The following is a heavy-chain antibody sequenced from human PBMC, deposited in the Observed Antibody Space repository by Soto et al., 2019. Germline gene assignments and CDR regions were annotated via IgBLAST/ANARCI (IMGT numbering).Heavy chain of an antibody. CDR3: SRYIRGYSRAFYY. J-gene: IGHJ4*02. D-gene: IGHD3-10*02. Sequence: SETLSLTCTVSGDSVGSASYYWTWIRQPPGEGLEWIGYISATGSTNYNPSLKSRLTISVDTSKNHFSLRLSSVTAADTAVYYFSRYIRGYSRAFYYWGQGTLVTVSS. V-gene: IGHV4-61*03. CDR1: GDSVGSASYY. CDR2: ISATGST.